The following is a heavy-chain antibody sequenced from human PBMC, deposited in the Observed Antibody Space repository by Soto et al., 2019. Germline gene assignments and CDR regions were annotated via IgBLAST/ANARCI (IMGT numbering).Heavy chain of an antibody. D-gene: IGHD2-15*01. V-gene: IGHV3-33*01. CDR1: GFTFSSYG. J-gene: IGHJ6*02. Sequence: SPRLSCAASGFTFSSYGMHWVREAPGKGLERVAVICYDGSNKYYADSVKGRFTISRDNSKNTLYLQMNSLRAEDTAVYYCAFGVVVAASTRDRSRYGMDVWGQGT. CDR2: ICYDGSNK. CDR3: AFGVVVAASTRDRSRYGMDV.